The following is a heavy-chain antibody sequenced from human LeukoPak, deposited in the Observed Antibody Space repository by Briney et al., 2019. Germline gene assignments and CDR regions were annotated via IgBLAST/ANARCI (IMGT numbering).Heavy chain of an antibody. CDR1: GFIFSSYW. Sequence: GSLRLSCAASGFIFSSYWMSWVRQAPGKGLEWVANIKQDGSEKYYVDSVKGRFTISRDNAKNSLYLQMNSLRAEDTAVYYCARYILTGYFFDYWGQGTLVTVSS. V-gene: IGHV3-7*01. D-gene: IGHD3-9*01. CDR2: IKQDGSEK. J-gene: IGHJ4*02. CDR3: ARYILTGYFFDY.